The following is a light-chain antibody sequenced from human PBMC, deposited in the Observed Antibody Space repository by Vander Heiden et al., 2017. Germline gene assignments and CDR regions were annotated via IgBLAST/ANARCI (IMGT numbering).Light chain of an antibody. CDR3: AAWDDSLSGGV. J-gene: IGLJ2*01. CDR2: RNN. V-gene: IGLV1-47*01. CDR1: SSNIGSNY. Sequence: QSVLTQPPPASGTPGQRVTISCSGSSSNIGSNYVYWYQQLPGTAPKLLIYRNNQRPSGVPDRFSGSKSGTSASLAISGLRSEDEADYYCAAWDDSLSGGVFGGGTKLTVL.